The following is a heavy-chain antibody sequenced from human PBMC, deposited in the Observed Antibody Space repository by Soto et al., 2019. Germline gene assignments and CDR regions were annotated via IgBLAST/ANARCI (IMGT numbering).Heavy chain of an antibody. V-gene: IGHV4-30-4*01. J-gene: IGHJ4*02. CDR3: AREGGVDTAMETHYYFDY. Sequence: SETLSLTCTVSGGSISSGDYYWSWIRQPPGKGLEWIGYIYYSGSTYYNPSLKSRVTISVDTSKNQFSLKLSSVTAADTAVYYCAREGGVDTAMETHYYFDYWGQGTLVTVSS. CDR1: GGSISSGDYY. D-gene: IGHD5-18*01. CDR2: IYYSGST.